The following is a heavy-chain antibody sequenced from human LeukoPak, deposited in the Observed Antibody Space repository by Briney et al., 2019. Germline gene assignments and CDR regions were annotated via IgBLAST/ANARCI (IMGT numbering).Heavy chain of an antibody. CDR2: IIPIFGTA. J-gene: IGHJ4*02. D-gene: IGHD3-22*01. V-gene: IGHV1-69*05. Sequence: SVKVSCKASGGTFSSYAISWVRQAPGRGLEWMGRIIPIFGTANYAQKFQGRVTITTDESTSTAYMELSSLRSEDTAVYYCARETRPSHYYDSSGYYAYWGQGTLVTVSS. CDR1: GGTFSSYA. CDR3: ARETRPSHYYDSSGYYAY.